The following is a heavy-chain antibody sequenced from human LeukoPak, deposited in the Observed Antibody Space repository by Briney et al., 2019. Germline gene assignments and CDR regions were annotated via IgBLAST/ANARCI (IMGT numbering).Heavy chain of an antibody. V-gene: IGHV5-51*01. J-gene: IGHJ4*02. D-gene: IGHD3-3*01. Sequence: ASVKVSCKASGYTFTNYWIGWVRQMPGKGLEWMGIIYPGDSDTRYSPSFQGQVTISADKSISTAYLQWSGLKASDTAIYFRARLVNFWSGFEDWGQGTLVTVSS. CDR1: GYTFTNYW. CDR2: IYPGDSDT. CDR3: ARLVNFWSGFED.